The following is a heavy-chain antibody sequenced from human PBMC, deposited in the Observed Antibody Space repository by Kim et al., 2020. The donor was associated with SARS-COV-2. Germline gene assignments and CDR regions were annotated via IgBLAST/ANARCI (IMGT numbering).Heavy chain of an antibody. CDR2: IYYSGST. CDR3: ARQGGDIVVVPAARSLLYYYGMDV. J-gene: IGHJ6*02. CDR1: GGSISSSSYY. V-gene: IGHV4-39*01. Sequence: SETLSLTCTVSGGSISSSSYYWGWIRQPPGKGLEWIGSIYYSGSTYYNPSLKSRVTISVDTSKNQFSLKLSSVTAADTAVYYCARQGGDIVVVPAARSLLYYYGMDVWGQGTTVTVSS. D-gene: IGHD2-2*01.